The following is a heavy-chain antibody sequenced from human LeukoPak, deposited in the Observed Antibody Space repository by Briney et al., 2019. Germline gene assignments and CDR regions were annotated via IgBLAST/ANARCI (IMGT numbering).Heavy chain of an antibody. J-gene: IGHJ4*02. CDR1: GGSFSGYY. CDR2: ISGSGRST. CDR3: AKGLASHPTRPWDSRAYYFDY. V-gene: IGHV3-23*01. Sequence: PSETLSLTCAVYGGSFSGYYWSWIRQAPGKGLEWVSAISGSGRSTYYADSVKGRFTISRDNSKNTLYLQMNSLRAEDTAVYYCAKGLASHPTRPWDSRAYYFDYWGQGTLVTVSS. D-gene: IGHD1-26*01.